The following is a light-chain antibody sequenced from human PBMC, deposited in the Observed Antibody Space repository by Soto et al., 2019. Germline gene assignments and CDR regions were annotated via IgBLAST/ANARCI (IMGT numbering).Light chain of an antibody. Sequence: QSVLTQPPSVSAAPGQKVTISCSGSSSNIGNNYVSWYQQLPGTAPKLLIYDNNKPPSGIPDRFSGSKSGTSATLGITGLQTGDEVDYYCGTWDSSLSAWVFGGGTKLTVL. CDR1: SSNIGNNY. J-gene: IGLJ2*01. CDR2: DNN. V-gene: IGLV1-51*01. CDR3: GTWDSSLSAWV.